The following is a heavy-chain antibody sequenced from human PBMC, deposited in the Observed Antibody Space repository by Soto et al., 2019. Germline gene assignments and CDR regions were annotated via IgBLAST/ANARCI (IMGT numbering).Heavy chain of an antibody. CDR1: GYTFTSYG. D-gene: IGHD6-13*01. V-gene: IGHV1-18*01. CDR3: AREAVSSAAGTSWFDP. CDR2: ISAYNGNT. Sequence: GASVKVSCKASGYTFTSYGISWVRQAPGQGLEWMGWISAYNGNTNYAQKLQGRVTMTTDTSTSTAYMELRSLRSDDTAVYYCAREAVSSAAGTSWFDPWGQGTLVTVSS. J-gene: IGHJ5*02.